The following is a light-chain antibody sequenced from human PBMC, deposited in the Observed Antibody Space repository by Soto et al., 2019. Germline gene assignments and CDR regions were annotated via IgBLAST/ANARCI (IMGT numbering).Light chain of an antibody. CDR3: HKYNSALLT. J-gene: IGKJ5*01. CDR1: QGIYNY. V-gene: IGKV1-27*01. CDR2: AAS. Sequence: DIQMTQSPSSLSASVGDRVTITCRASQGIYNYLAWYQQKPGKAPKLLIYAASTLDAGVPSRFSGSGSGTDFTLTISSLQPEDAATYYCHKYNSALLTFGQGTRLEIK.